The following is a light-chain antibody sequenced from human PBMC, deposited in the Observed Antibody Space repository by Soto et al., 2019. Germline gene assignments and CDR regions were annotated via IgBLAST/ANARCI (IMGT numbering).Light chain of an antibody. J-gene: IGKJ5*01. CDR1: QSVRSN. CDR3: QQYGSSPIT. Sequence: EIVLTQSPGTLSLSPGERATLSCRASQSVRSNLAWYQQKPGQAPRLLIYGASTRATGIPARFSGSGSGTDFTLTISRLEPEEVAVYYCQQYGSSPITFGQGTRLEI. CDR2: GAS. V-gene: IGKV3-20*01.